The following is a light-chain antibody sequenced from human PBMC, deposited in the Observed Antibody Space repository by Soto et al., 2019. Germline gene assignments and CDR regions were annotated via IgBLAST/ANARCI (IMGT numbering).Light chain of an antibody. J-gene: IGKJ5*01. CDR1: QDITRW. V-gene: IGKV1-12*01. Sequence: DIQMTQSPSSVSAVVGDRVTITCRASQDITRWLAWYQQQPGRAPKLLIYAAFTLQGGVPLRFSGSGSGTDVTLTISSLRPEDFATYYCQQAHSFPVTFGQGTRLEI. CDR2: AAF. CDR3: QQAHSFPVT.